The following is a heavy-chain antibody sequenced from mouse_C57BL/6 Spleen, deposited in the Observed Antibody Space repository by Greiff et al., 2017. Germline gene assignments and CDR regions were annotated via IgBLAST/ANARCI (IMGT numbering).Heavy chain of an antibody. D-gene: IGHD2-4*01. CDR3: AISYDYDGKNWYFDV. V-gene: IGHV1-52*01. CDR2: IDPSDSET. J-gene: IGHJ1*03. CDR1: GYTFTSYW. Sequence: QVQLQQPGAELVRPGSSVKLSCKASGYTFTSYWMHWVKQRPIQGLEWIGNIDPSDSETHYNQKFKDKATLTVDKSSSTASLQLSSLTSEDSAVYSCAISYDYDGKNWYFDVWGTGTTVTVSS.